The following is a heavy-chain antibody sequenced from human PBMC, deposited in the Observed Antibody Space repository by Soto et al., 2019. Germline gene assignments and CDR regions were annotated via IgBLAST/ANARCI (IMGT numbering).Heavy chain of an antibody. Sequence: QVQLVQSGAEVKKPGSPVRVSCTASGDTFNFYTISWVRQVPGQGPEWMGRIIPMLGMSNYAQKFQGRVTIMADESTSTVYRNLSGLPSGDTAGHYSATNYGSGSTNFDSWGKGTLVTVPS. J-gene: IGHJ4*02. CDR3: ATNYGSGSTNFDS. CDR2: IIPMLGMS. CDR1: GDTFNFYT. D-gene: IGHD3-10*01. V-gene: IGHV1-69*02.